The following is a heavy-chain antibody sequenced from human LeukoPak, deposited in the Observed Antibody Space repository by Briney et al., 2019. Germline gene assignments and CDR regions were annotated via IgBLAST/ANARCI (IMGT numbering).Heavy chain of an antibody. CDR3: AREGGQYGSPYFDY. Sequence: SETLSLTCTVSGYSISSGYYWGWIRQPPGKGLEWIGSIYHSGSTYYNPSLKGRVTISVDTSKNQFSLKLSSVTAADTAVYYCAREGGQYGSPYFDYWGQGTLVTVSS. CDR1: GYSISSGYY. CDR2: IYHSGST. V-gene: IGHV4-38-2*02. D-gene: IGHD5-24*01. J-gene: IGHJ4*02.